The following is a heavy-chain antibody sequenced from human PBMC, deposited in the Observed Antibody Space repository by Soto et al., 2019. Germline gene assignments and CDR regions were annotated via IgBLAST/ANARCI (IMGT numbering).Heavy chain of an antibody. V-gene: IGHV4-34*01. J-gene: IGHJ4*02. CDR3: ARDKITGIFNY. Sequence: XXTLSLTCAVYRGSFTGYYWTWIRQPPGTGLERTAXINHTXRTNHNQSPKXXVTISVDXXKNQFSLKLTSVPAADTAVYYCARDKITGIFNYWGQETLVTVSS. CDR2: INHTXRT. D-gene: IGHD2-8*02. CDR1: RGSFTGYY.